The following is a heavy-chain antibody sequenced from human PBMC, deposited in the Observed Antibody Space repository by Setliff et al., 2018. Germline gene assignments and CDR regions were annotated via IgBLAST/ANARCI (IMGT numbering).Heavy chain of an antibody. CDR1: GGSINSRTYY. CDR2: IYTSWST. D-gene: IGHD3-3*01. CDR3: ARMSGFLYLDV. V-gene: IGHV4-61*09. J-gene: IGHJ6*03. Sequence: SLTCTVSGGSINSRTYYWRWIRQSAGKGLEWIGHIYTSWSTVYNPSLKSRVTMSVDTSKNQFSLELTSVTAADTAVYYCARMSGFLYLDVWGNGTTVTVSS.